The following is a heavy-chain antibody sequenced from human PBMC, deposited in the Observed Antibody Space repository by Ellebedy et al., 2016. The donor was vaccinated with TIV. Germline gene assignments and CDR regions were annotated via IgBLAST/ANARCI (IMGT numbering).Heavy chain of an antibody. CDR1: GFTFRSYW. CDR3: ASRGVAVQGADY. D-gene: IGHD3-10*01. V-gene: IGHV3-74*01. Sequence: GESLKISCAAPGFTFRSYWMHWVRQSPGKGLVWVSLINSDGSRTTYADSVKGRFTISRDNAKNTLYLQMNSLRAEDTAVYYCASRGVAVQGADYWGQGTLVTVSS. CDR2: INSDGSRT. J-gene: IGHJ4*02.